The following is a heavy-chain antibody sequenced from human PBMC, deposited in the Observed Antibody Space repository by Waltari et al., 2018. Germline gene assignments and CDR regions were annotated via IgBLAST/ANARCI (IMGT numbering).Heavy chain of an antibody. CDR2: INSGGTT. CDR3: ARDSKFDP. J-gene: IGHJ5*02. Sequence: EVQLVESGGGLIQPGGSLRLSCAASGFSISDNYMSWVRQGPGKGREWVSFINSGGTTYDADSVKGRFTISRDNSKNTVYLQMNSLRAEDTAMYYCARDSKFDPWGQGTLVTVSS. CDR1: GFSISDNY. D-gene: IGHD4-4*01. V-gene: IGHV3-53*01.